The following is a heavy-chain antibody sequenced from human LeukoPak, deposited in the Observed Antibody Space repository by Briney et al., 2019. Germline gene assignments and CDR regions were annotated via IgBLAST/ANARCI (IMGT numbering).Heavy chain of an antibody. V-gene: IGHV1-69*04. J-gene: IGHJ4*02. D-gene: IGHD3-22*01. CDR3: ASSYFDSSGYYN. CDR1: GGTFSSYA. Sequence: SVKVSCKASGGTFSSYAISWVRQAPGQGREWMGRIIPILGIANYAQKFQGRVTITADKSTSTAYMELSSLRSEDTAVYYCASSYFDSSGYYNWGQGTLVTVSS. CDR2: IIPILGIA.